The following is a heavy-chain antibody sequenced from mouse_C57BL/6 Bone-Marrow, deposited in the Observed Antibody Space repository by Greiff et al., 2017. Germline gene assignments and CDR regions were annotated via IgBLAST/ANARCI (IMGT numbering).Heavy chain of an antibody. J-gene: IGHJ4*01. CDR2: IAPSGSHT. V-gene: IGHV1-50*01. Sequence: QVQLQQPGAELVKPGASVKLSCKASGYTFTSYWMQWVKQRPGQGLEWIGEIAPSGSHTNSNQTFKGKATLTVDTSSSTAYMQLSSLTSEDSAVSYCAREGSGYYYAMNYWGQGTSVTVSS. CDR3: AREGSGYYYAMNY. D-gene: IGHD3-2*02. CDR1: GYTFTSYW.